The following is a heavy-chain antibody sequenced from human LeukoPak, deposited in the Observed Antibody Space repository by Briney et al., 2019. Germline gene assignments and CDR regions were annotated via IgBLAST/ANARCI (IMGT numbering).Heavy chain of an antibody. CDR2: ISWASGSI. CDR3: AKDGGVYSTPYYMDV. Sequence: PGGSLRLSCAASGFTFDDYAMHWVRQAPGKGLEWVSGISWASGSIGYADSVKGRFTVSRDNAKNSLYLQMNSLRAEDTAVYYCAKDGGVYSTPYYMDVWGKGTTVTVSS. D-gene: IGHD6-13*01. J-gene: IGHJ6*03. V-gene: IGHV3-9*01. CDR1: GFTFDDYA.